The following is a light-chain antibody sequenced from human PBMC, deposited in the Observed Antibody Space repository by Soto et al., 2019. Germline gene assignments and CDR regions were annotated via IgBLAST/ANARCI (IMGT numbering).Light chain of an antibody. CDR2: AAS. Sequence: DIQMTQSPSSLSASVGNSVTVTCRASQIVDTSLNWYQQKPGKAPQLLIFAASSLQSGVPSRLSGSGSATYFTLTIHTLQPEDFATYYCQQTHILPPTFGQGTKVDIK. CDR3: QQTHILPPT. V-gene: IGKV1-39*01. CDR1: QIVDTS. J-gene: IGKJ2*01.